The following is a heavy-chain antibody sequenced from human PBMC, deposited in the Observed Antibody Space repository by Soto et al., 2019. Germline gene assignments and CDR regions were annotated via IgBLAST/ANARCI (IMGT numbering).Heavy chain of an antibody. Sequence: ASVKVSCKASGYTFTTYGLTWVRQAPGQGLEWMGWISAYNGNTNYAQKLQGRVTMTTDTSTSTAYMELRSLRSDDTAVYYCARWCSGGSCYRDDAFDIWGQGTMVNVSS. CDR1: GYTFTTYG. J-gene: IGHJ3*02. V-gene: IGHV1-18*01. CDR2: ISAYNGNT. CDR3: ARWCSGGSCYRDDAFDI. D-gene: IGHD2-15*01.